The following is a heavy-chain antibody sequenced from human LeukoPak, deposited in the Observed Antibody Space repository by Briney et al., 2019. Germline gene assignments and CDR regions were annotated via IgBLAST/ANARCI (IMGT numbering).Heavy chain of an antibody. CDR3: ASHSSSSEYYYYMDV. CDR2: IYHSGST. D-gene: IGHD6-6*01. V-gene: IGHV4-38-2*01. CDR1: GYSISSGYY. Sequence: PSETLSLTCAVSGYSISSGYYWGWIRQPPGKGLEWIGSIYHSGSTYYNPSLKSRVTISVDTSKNQFSLKLSSVTAADTAVYYCASHSSSSEYYYYMDVWGKGTTVTVSS. J-gene: IGHJ6*03.